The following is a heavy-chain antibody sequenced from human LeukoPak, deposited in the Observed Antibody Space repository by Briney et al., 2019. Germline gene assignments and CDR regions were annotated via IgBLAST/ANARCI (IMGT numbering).Heavy chain of an antibody. J-gene: IGHJ3*01. D-gene: IGHD2-21*02. CDR1: GYNFTSHW. CDR3: ARGHHVVVATATWASDAFDL. V-gene: IGHV5-51*01. CDR2: IYPGDSDN. Sequence: GESLKISCKGSGYNFTSHWIGWVRQMPGKGLEWMGIIYPGDSDNRQNPSLRGQVTISADKSINTAYLQWNSLKASDTAMYYCARGHHVVVATATWASDAFDLWGQGTMVTVSS.